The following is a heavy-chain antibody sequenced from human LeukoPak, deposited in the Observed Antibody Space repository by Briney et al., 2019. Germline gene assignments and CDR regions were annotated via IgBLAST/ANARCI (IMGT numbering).Heavy chain of an antibody. CDR3: AKEYLVCSSASCSAFDI. D-gene: IGHD2-2*01. V-gene: IGHV3-23*01. CDR2: ISGGGDGT. Sequence: PGGSLRLSCAASGFTSSSYPMNWVRQAPGKGLEWVSAISGGGDGTFHADSVKGRFTISRDSSKNTLYLQMNSLRAEDTAVYYCAKEYLVCSSASCSAFDIWGPGTMVTVSS. J-gene: IGHJ3*02. CDR1: GFTSSSYP.